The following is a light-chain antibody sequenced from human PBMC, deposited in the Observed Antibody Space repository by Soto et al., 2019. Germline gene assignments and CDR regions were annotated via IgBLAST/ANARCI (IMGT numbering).Light chain of an antibody. CDR1: QSVMST. Sequence: EIVVTQSPGTLSLSPGERATLSCRASQSVMSTDWYQQKPGQAPRLLIYGAARRPTGIPDRFSGSESGTDFTLTISRLEHEDFAVYYCQQYGNSFRTVGQGTGLQIK. J-gene: IGKJ2*01. CDR2: GAA. CDR3: QQYGNSFRT. V-gene: IGKV3-20*01.